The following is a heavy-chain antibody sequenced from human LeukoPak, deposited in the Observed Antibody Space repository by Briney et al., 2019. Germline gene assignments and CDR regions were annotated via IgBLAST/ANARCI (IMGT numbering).Heavy chain of an antibody. V-gene: IGHV3-30-3*01. Sequence: GRSLRLSCAASGFTFSSYAMHWVRQAPGKGLEWVAVISYDGSNKYYADSVKGRFTISRDNSKNTLYLQMNSLRAEDTAVYYCARDRNYYDSSSYYELSWFDPWGQGTLVTVSS. CDR2: ISYDGSNK. J-gene: IGHJ5*02. D-gene: IGHD3-22*01. CDR1: GFTFSSYA. CDR3: ARDRNYYDSSSYYELSWFDP.